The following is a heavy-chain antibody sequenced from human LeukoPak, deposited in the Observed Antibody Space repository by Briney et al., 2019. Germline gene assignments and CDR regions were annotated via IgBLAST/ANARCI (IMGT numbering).Heavy chain of an antibody. D-gene: IGHD6-13*01. CDR1: GFTFSSYA. Sequence: GGSLRLSCAASGFTFSSYAMSWVRQAPGKGLEWVSAISGSGGSTYYADSVKGRFTISRENAKNSLYLQMNSLRAEDTAVYYCARDQAGAGRDYWGQGTLVTVSS. V-gene: IGHV3-23*01. J-gene: IGHJ4*02. CDR2: ISGSGGST. CDR3: ARDQAGAGRDY.